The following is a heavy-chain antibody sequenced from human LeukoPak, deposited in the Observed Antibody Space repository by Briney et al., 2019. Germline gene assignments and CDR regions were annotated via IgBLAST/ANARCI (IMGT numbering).Heavy chain of an antibody. J-gene: IGHJ3*02. CDR2: IYTSGST. CDR1: GGSTSNYS. Sequence: KTSETLSLTSIAPGGSTSNYSWSWIRQPAGKGLKWIGRIYTSGSTNYNPSLKSRVTMSVDTSKNQFSLKLSSVTAADTAVYYCARLGLVVMGYAFDIWGQGTMVTVSS. D-gene: IGHD3-22*01. V-gene: IGHV4-4*07. CDR3: ARLGLVVMGYAFDI.